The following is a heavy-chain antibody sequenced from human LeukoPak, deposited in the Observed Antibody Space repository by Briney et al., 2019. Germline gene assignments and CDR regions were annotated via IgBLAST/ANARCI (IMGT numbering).Heavy chain of an antibody. D-gene: IGHD3-22*01. J-gene: IGHJ5*02. CDR2: ISSGSEK. CDR3: ARGPLYYYDSSGYFGP. V-gene: IGHV3-30*04. CDR1: GFTFSIFP. Sequence: RGSLRLSCEASGFTFSIFPMHWVRQAPGKGLEWVALISSGSEKYYADSVKGRFTISRDNSKNMLYLQMNSLRADDTAVYYCARGPLYYYDSSGYFGPWGQGTLVTVSS.